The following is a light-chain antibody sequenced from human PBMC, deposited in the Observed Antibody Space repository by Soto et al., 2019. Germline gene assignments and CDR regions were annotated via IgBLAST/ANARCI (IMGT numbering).Light chain of an antibody. CDR1: QGISSY. CDR2: AAS. V-gene: IGKV1-8*01. J-gene: IGKJ1*01. Sequence: AIRMTQSPSSFSASTGDRVTITCRASQGISSYLAWYQQKPGKAPKLLIYAASTLQSGVPSRFGGSGSGTDFTLTISCLQSEDFATYYCHQYYSYPHTFGQGTKVEIK. CDR3: HQYYSYPHT.